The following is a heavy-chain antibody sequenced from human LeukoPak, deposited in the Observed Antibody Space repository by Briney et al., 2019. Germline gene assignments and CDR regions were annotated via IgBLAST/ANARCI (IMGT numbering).Heavy chain of an antibody. Sequence: PGGSLRLSCAASGFTFSSYAMSWVRQAPGKGLEWVSAISGSGGSTYYADSVKGRFTISRDNSKNTLYLQMNSLRAEDTAVYYRAKGAKYYYDSSGYYGYWGQGTLVTVSS. CDR1: GFTFSSYA. V-gene: IGHV3-23*01. CDR2: ISGSGGST. J-gene: IGHJ4*02. D-gene: IGHD3-22*01. CDR3: AKGAKYYYDSSGYYGY.